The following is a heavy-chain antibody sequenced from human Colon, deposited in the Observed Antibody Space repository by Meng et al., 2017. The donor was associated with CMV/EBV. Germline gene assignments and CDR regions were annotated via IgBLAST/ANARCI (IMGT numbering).Heavy chain of an antibody. J-gene: IGHJ4*01. CDR1: GLSLIADYW. D-gene: IGHD6-19*01. V-gene: IGHV4-4*01. Sequence: VSGLSLIADYWVTCIRQDPGKRLEWIGEVSQYGITNSNPSLKSRLSMSVDKSKNQFSLNLRSVTAADTASYFCASSSGWWRIDYWGHGTLVTVSS. CDR3: ASSSGWWRIDY. CDR2: VSQYGIT.